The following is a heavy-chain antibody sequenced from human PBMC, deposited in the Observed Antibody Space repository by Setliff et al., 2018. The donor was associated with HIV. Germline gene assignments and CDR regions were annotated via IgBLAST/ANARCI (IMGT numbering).Heavy chain of an antibody. D-gene: IGHD3-10*01. Sequence: SETLSLTCTVYGGSFSGYYWGWIRQPPGKGLEWIGNMYYSGSTYYNPSLKSRVTISIDTSTNQFSLRLSSVTAADTAMYYCARGRLYGVVDYWGQGTLVTVSS. CDR2: MYYSGST. J-gene: IGHJ4*02. V-gene: IGHV4-34*01. CDR1: GGSFSGYY. CDR3: ARGRLYGVVDY.